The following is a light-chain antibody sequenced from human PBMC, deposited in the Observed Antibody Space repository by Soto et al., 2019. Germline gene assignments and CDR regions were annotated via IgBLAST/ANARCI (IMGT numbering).Light chain of an antibody. CDR2: AAS. CDR1: QSISSW. Sequence: DVTINQSPSTVSASLAPRVPITGRASQSISSWLAWYQQKPGKAPELLIYAASTLQSGVPSRFSGSGSGTDFTLTISCLQSEDFATYYCQQYYSFLWTSGQGGMVDIK. J-gene: IGKJ1*01. V-gene: IGKV1-5*01. CDR3: QQYYSFLWT.